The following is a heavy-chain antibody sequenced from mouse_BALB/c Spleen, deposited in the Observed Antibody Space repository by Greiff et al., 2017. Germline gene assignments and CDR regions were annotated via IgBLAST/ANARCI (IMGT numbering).Heavy chain of an antibody. V-gene: IGHV2-9*02. CDR3: ARDSPAYYGNTYYAMDY. J-gene: IGHJ4*01. CDR2: IWAGGST. Sequence: QVTLKESGPGLVAPSQSLSITCTVSGFSLTSYGVHWVRQPPGKGLEWLGVIWAGGSTNYNSALMSRLSISKDNSKSQVFLKMNSLQTDDTAMYYCARDSPAYYGNTYYAMDYWGQGTSVTVSS. CDR1: GFSLTSYG. D-gene: IGHD2-10*01.